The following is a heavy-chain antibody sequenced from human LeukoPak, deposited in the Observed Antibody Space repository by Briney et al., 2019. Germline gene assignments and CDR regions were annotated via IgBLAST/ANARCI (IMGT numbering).Heavy chain of an antibody. CDR1: GFTFSSYA. V-gene: IGHV3-23*01. CDR2: ISGSGGST. Sequence: GGSLRLSCAASGFTFSSYAMSWVRQAPGKGLEWVSAISGSGGSTYYADSVKGRFTISRDNSKNTLYLQMNSLRAEDTAVYYCAKAPGIVGATRGDYWGQGTLVTVSS. CDR3: AKAPGIVGATRGDY. J-gene: IGHJ4*02. D-gene: IGHD1-26*01.